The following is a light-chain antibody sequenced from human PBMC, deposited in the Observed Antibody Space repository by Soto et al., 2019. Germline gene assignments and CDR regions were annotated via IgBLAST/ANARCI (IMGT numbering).Light chain of an antibody. CDR2: GAS. Sequence: EIVLTQSPGTVSLSPGERAALSCRASQSVSGNLAWYQQKPGQAPRLLIYGASSRATGIPDRFSGTGSETDFTLTISRLEPEDFAVYYCQQYDNSPITFGQGTRLEIK. V-gene: IGKV3-20*01. CDR3: QQYDNSPIT. CDR1: QSVSGN. J-gene: IGKJ5*01.